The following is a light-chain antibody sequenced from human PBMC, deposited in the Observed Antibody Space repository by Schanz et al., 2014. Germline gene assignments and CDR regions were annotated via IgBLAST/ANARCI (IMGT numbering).Light chain of an antibody. Sequence: DIVMTQSPLSLPVTPGEPASISCRSSQSLLHSNGYNCLDWYLQKPGQSPQLLIYLGSNRASGGPDRFSGSASGTDCTLKISRVETEDVGVYYCMQALQTPLTFGGGTKVEIK. J-gene: IGKJ4*01. CDR1: QSLLHSNGYNC. CDR2: LGS. CDR3: MQALQTPLT. V-gene: IGKV2-28*01.